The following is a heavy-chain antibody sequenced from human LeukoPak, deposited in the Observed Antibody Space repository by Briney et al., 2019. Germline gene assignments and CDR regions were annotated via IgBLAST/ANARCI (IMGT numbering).Heavy chain of an antibody. D-gene: IGHD6-13*01. CDR2: IYTSGST. Sequence: SETLSLTCTVSGGSISSYYWSWIRQPAGKGLEWIGRIYTSGSTNYNPSLESRVTMSVDTSKNQFSLKLSSVTAADTAVYYCARDRAAADYTYYFDYWGQGTLVTVSS. CDR3: ARDRAAADYTYYFDY. J-gene: IGHJ4*02. CDR1: GGSISSYY. V-gene: IGHV4-4*07.